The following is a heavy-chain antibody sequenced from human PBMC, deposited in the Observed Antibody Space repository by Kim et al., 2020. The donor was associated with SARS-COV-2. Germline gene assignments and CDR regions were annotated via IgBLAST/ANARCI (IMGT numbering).Heavy chain of an antibody. Sequence: GGSLRLSCAASGFTFSSYAMHWVRQAPGKGLEWVAVISYDGSNKYYADSVKGRFTISRDNSKNTLYLQMNSLRAEDTAVYYCASVYSYGYVFDYWGQGTLVTVSS. D-gene: IGHD5-18*01. J-gene: IGHJ4*02. CDR3: ASVYSYGYVFDY. CDR2: ISYDGSNK. CDR1: GFTFSSYA. V-gene: IGHV3-30*04.